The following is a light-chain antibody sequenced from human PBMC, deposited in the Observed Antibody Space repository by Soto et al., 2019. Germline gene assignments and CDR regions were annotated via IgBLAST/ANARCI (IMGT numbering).Light chain of an antibody. J-gene: IGLJ3*02. CDR2: EVS. CDR3: SSYTISSTWV. Sequence: ALTPPASVSGSPGQSITISCTGTSSDVGAYNYVSWYQQHPGKAPKLMIYEVSNRPSGVSNRFSGSKSGNTASLTISGLQAEDEADYYCSSYTISSTWVFGGGTKLTVL. V-gene: IGLV2-14*01. CDR1: SSDVGAYNY.